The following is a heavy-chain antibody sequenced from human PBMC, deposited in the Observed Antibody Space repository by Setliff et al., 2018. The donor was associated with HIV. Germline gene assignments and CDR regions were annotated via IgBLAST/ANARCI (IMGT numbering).Heavy chain of an antibody. CDR1: GGSISSSSYY. CDR2: IYYSGST. CDR3: ARHGGTMVRGVIIYWFDP. V-gene: IGHV4-39*01. D-gene: IGHD3-10*01. Sequence: SCTVSGGSISSSSYYWGWIRQPPGKGLEWIGSIYYSGSTYYNPSLKSRVTISVDTSKNQFSLKLSSVTAADTAVYYCARHGGTMVRGVIIYWFDPWGQGTLVTLL. J-gene: IGHJ5*02.